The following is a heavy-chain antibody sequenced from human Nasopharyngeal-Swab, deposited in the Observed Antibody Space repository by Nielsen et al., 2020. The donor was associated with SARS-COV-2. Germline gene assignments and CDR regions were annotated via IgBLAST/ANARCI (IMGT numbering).Heavy chain of an antibody. CDR3: ARPGMGRGYFDY. V-gene: IGHV3-7*01. CDR1: GFTFSSYW. J-gene: IGHJ4*02. Sequence: LSLTCAASGFTFSSYWMSWVRQAPGKGLEWVANIKQDGSEKYYVDSVTGRFTISRDNAKNSLYLQMNSLRAEDTAVYYCARPGMGRGYFDYWGQGILVTVSS. D-gene: IGHD1-14*01. CDR2: IKQDGSEK.